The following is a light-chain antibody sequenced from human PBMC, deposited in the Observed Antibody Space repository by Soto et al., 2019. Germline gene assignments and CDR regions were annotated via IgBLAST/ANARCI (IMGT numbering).Light chain of an antibody. CDR2: GAS. CDR3: QQYGSSPRT. CDR1: QSVSSSY. V-gene: IGKV3-20*01. Sequence: EIVLTQSPGTLSLSPGERATLSCRASQSVSSSYLAWYQQKPGQAPRLLIYGASSRATGIPDRFSGSGSGTDFTLPISGLEPEDFAVYYCQQYGSSPRTFGQGTKVDIK. J-gene: IGKJ1*01.